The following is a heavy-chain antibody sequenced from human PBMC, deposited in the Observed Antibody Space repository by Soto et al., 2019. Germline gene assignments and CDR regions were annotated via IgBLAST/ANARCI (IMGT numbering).Heavy chain of an antibody. CDR1: RYSFASYW. Sequence: GESLKISCKGSRYSFASYWIAWVRQLPGKGLEWMGIIYPGDSDSRYSPSFQGQVTISADKSISTAYLQWSSLKASDTAIYYCARPRSGSYRLDYYGMDVWGQGTTVTVSS. D-gene: IGHD3-10*01. CDR3: ARPRSGSYRLDYYGMDV. V-gene: IGHV5-51*01. J-gene: IGHJ6*02. CDR2: IYPGDSDS.